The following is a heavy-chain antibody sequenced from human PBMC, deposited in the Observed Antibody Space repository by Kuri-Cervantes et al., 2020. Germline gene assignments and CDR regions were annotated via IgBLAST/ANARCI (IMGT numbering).Heavy chain of an antibody. Sequence: SLKISCAASGFTFSSYAMHWVRQAPGKGLEWVSGISWNSGSIGYADSVKGRFTISRDNAKNSLYLQMNSLRVEDTAVYYCARGFDGFYGMDLWGQGTTVTVSS. D-gene: IGHD3-10*01. CDR3: ARGFDGFYGMDL. V-gene: IGHV3-9*01. CDR2: ISWNSGSI. CDR1: GFTFSSYA. J-gene: IGHJ6*02.